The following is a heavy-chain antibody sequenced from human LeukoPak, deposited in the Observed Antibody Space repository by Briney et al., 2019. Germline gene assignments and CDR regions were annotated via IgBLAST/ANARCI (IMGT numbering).Heavy chain of an antibody. V-gene: IGHV1-8*01. CDR2: MNPNSGNT. CDR1: GYTFTSYD. D-gene: IGHD5-12*01. Sequence: ASVKDSCKASGYTFTSYDINWVRQATGQGLKWMGWMNPNSGNTGYAQKFQGRVTMTRNTSISTAYMELSSLRSEDTAVYYCARGLSSYDYNYWGQGTLVTVSS. J-gene: IGHJ4*02. CDR3: ARGLSSYDYNY.